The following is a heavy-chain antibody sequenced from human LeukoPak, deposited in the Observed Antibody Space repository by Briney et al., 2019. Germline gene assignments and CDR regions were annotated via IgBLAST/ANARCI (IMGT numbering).Heavy chain of an antibody. CDR2: IYYSGST. Sequence: SETLSLTCTVSGGSISTTGYYWGWIRQPPGKGLDCIGSIYYSGSTYYNPSLKSRVTISVDTSKNQFSLKLSSVTAADTAVYYCARFGGNYFDYWGKGTLVTVSS. CDR3: ARFGGNYFDY. J-gene: IGHJ4*02. V-gene: IGHV4-39*01. D-gene: IGHD3-16*01. CDR1: GGSISTTGYY.